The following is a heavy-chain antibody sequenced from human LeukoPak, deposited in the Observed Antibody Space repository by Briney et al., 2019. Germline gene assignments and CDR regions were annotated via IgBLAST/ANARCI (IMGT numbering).Heavy chain of an antibody. D-gene: IGHD2-2*01. CDR1: GGSFSGYY. Sequence: PSETLSLTCAVYGGSFSGYYWSWIRQPPGKGLGWIGEINHSGSTNYNPSFKSRVTISVDTSKNQFSLKLSSVTAADTAVYYCARGRIRYCSSTSCYATDYWGQGTLVTVSS. CDR3: ARGRIRYCSSTSCYATDY. CDR2: INHSGST. V-gene: IGHV4-34*01. J-gene: IGHJ4*02.